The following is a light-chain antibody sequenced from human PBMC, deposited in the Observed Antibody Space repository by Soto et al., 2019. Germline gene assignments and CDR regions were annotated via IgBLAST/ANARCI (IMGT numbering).Light chain of an antibody. V-gene: IGLV2-14*03. J-gene: IGLJ1*01. CDR3: SSYTSSSLHA. Sequence: QSALTQPASVSGSPGQSITISCTGTSSDVGGYNYVSWYQQHPGKAPKLMIYDVSNRPSGVSNRFSGSKSGNTASLTISGLQAEDEADYYSSSYTSSSLHAFGSRTKLTVL. CDR1: SSDVGGYNY. CDR2: DVS.